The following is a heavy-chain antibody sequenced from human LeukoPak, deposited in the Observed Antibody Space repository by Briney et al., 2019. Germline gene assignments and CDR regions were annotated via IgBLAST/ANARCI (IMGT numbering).Heavy chain of an antibody. D-gene: IGHD5-24*01. V-gene: IGHV1-69*06. Sequence: ASVKVSCKASGGTFSSYAISWVRQAPGQGLEWMGGIIPIFGTANYAQKFQGRVTITADKSTSTAYMELSSLRSEDTAVYYCARGIDGYNLAADYWGQGTLVTVSS. J-gene: IGHJ4*02. CDR3: ARGIDGYNLAADY. CDR2: IIPIFGTA. CDR1: GGTFSSYA.